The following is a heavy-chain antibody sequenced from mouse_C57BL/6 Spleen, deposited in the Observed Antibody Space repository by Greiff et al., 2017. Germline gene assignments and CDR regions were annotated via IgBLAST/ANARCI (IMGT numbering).Heavy chain of an antibody. J-gene: IGHJ1*03. V-gene: IGHV1-36*01. CDR3: ASQGTGTGSFDV. CDR2: VYPYNGGT. CDR1: GFTFTDYY. D-gene: IGHD4-1*01. Sequence: VQLKESGPVLVKPGPSVKISCKASGFTFTDYYMHWVKQSHGKSLEWIGLVYPYNGGTSYNQKFTGKATLTVDTSSSTAYMELNSLTSEDSAVDYCASQGTGTGSFDVWGTGTTVTVSS.